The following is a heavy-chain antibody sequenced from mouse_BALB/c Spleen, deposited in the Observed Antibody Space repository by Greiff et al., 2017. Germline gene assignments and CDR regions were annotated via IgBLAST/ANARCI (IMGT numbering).Heavy chain of an antibody. V-gene: IGHV2-9*02. D-gene: IGHD3-3*01. CDR3: ARVGGRNWFAY. CDR1: GFSLTSYG. J-gene: IGHJ3*01. Sequence: VKVVESGPGLVAPSQSLSITCTVSGFSLTSYGVHWVRQPPGKGLEWLGVIWAGGSTNYNSALMSRLSISKDNSKSQVFLKMNSLQTDDTAMYYCARVGGRNWFAYWGQGTLVTVSA. CDR2: IWAGGST.